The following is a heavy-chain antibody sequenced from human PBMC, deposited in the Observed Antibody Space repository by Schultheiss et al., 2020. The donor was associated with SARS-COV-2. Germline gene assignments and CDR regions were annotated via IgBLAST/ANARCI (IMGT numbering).Heavy chain of an antibody. J-gene: IGHJ6*03. Sequence: GESLKISCAASGFTVSSNYMSWVRQAPGKGLEWVANIKQDGSEKYYVDSVKGRFTISRDNAKNSLYLQMNSLRAEDTAVYYCAREGRGGDYGGFYYYYYMDVWGKGTTVTVSS. CDR2: IKQDGSEK. V-gene: IGHV3-7*01. D-gene: IGHD4-17*01. CDR1: GFTVSSNY. CDR3: AREGRGGDYGGFYYYYYMDV.